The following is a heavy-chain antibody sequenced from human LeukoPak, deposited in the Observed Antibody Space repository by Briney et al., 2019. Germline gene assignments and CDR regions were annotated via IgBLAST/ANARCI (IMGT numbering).Heavy chain of an antibody. D-gene: IGHD6-19*01. V-gene: IGHV3-74*01. CDR2: IYSDGSST. CDR3: AREDQQWLAHSSFDY. CDR1: GFTVSKVW. J-gene: IGHJ4*02. Sequence: GGPLRLSCAGFTVSKVWMSWVRQAPGKGLVWVSRIYSDGSSTNYADSVKGRFTISRDNSKNTLYLQMNSLRAEDTAVYYCAREDQQWLAHSSFDYWGQGTLVTVSS.